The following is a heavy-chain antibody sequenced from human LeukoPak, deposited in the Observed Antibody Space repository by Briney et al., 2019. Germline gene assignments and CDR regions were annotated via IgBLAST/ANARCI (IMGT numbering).Heavy chain of an antibody. D-gene: IGHD2/OR15-2a*01. CDR1: GVSIISNNW. CDR3: ARAFRARYFDL. CDR2: IFYSGST. J-gene: IGHJ2*01. V-gene: IGHV4-4*02. Sequence: SGTLSLTCAVSGVSIISNNWWSWVRQPPGKGLEWIGEIFYSGSTNYNPSLKGRVTISVDTSKNQFSLKLSSVTAADTAVYYCARAFRARYFDLWGRGTLVTVSS.